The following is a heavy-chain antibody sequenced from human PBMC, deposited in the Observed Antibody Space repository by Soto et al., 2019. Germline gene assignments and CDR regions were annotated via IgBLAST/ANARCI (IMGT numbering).Heavy chain of an antibody. D-gene: IGHD6-13*01. Sequence: ASVKVSCKASGYTFTSYGSSWVRQAPGQGLEWMGWISAYNGNTNYTQKLQGRVTMTTDTSTSTAYMELRRLRSDDTAVYYCARDSSSWSFYYYYYMDVWGKGTTVTVSS. CDR2: ISAYNGNT. CDR3: ARDSSSWSFYYYYYMDV. V-gene: IGHV1-18*01. J-gene: IGHJ6*03. CDR1: GYTFTSYG.